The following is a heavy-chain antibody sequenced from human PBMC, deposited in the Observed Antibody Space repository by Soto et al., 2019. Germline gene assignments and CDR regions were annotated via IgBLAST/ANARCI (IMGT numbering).Heavy chain of an antibody. Sequence: GGSLRLSCAASGFTFSSYWMHWVRQAPGKGLVWVSRINSDGSSTSYADSVKGRFTISRDNAKNTLYLQMNSLRAEDTAVYYCARALRYFDWLLWGLFDYWGQGTLVTVSS. CDR3: ARALRYFDWLLWGLFDY. V-gene: IGHV3-74*01. CDR2: INSDGSST. CDR1: GFTFSSYW. J-gene: IGHJ4*02. D-gene: IGHD3-9*01.